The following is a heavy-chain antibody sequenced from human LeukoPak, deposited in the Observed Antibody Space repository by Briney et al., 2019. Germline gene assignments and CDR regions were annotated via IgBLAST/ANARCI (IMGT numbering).Heavy chain of an antibody. CDR2: INPSGGST. CDR3: ARRSIVGGPFDY. Sequence: ASVKVSCKASGYTFTSYYMHWVRQAPGQGLEWMGIINPSGGSTSYAQKFQGRVTMIRDMSTSTVYMELSSLRSEDTAVYYCARRSIVGGPFDYWGQGTLVTVSS. V-gene: IGHV1-46*01. J-gene: IGHJ4*02. D-gene: IGHD1-26*01. CDR1: GYTFTSYY.